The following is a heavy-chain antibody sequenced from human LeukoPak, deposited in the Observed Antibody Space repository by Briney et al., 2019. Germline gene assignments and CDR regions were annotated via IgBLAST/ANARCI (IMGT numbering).Heavy chain of an antibody. CDR2: IKSKTDGGTT. Sequence: PGGSLRLSCAASGFTFSNYWMSWVRQAPGKGLEWVGRIKSKTDGGTTDYAAPVKGRFIISRDDSKNTLYLQMNSLKTEDTAVYYCVHIAAAGDFDYWGQGTLVTVSS. J-gene: IGHJ4*02. CDR1: GFTFSNYW. V-gene: IGHV3-15*01. CDR3: VHIAAAGDFDY. D-gene: IGHD6-13*01.